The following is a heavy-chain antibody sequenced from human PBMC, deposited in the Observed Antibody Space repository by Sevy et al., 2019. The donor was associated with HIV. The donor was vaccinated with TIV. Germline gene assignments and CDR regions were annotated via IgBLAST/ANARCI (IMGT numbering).Heavy chain of an antibody. Sequence: GGSLRLSCAASGFTFTSYAMNWVRQAPGKGLDWVSSISGSGRSTYYADSVEGRFTISRDNSKNTLSLQMNSLRADDTAVYYCAKGYYSGGSCPRDYYYYGMDVWGQGTTVTVSS. CDR2: ISGSGRST. D-gene: IGHD2-15*01. CDR1: GFTFTSYA. V-gene: IGHV3-23*01. J-gene: IGHJ6*02. CDR3: AKGYYSGGSCPRDYYYYGMDV.